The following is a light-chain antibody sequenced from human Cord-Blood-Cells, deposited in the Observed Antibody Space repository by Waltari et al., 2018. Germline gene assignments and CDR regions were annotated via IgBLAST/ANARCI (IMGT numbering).Light chain of an antibody. CDR1: QSISSY. CDR2: AAS. V-gene: IGKV1-39*01. Sequence: DIQMTQSPSSLSASVGDRVTITCRASQSISSYLNWYQQKPGKAPKLLIYAASSLQSGVPSRFSGSGSGTDFTLTISSLQPEEFATYYCQQSYSTLRTFGGGTKVEIK. CDR3: QQSYSTLRT. J-gene: IGKJ4*01.